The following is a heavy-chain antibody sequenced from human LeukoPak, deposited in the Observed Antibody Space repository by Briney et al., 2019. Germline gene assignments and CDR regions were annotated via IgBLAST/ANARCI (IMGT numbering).Heavy chain of an antibody. Sequence: SETLSLTCAVYGGSFSGYYWSWIRQPPGKGLEWIGEINHSGSTNYNPSLKSRVTISVDTSKNQFSLKLSSVTAADTAVYYCARYSGSHRPPFDYWGQGTLVTVSS. CDR1: GGSFSGYY. CDR2: INHSGST. V-gene: IGHV4-34*01. D-gene: IGHD1-26*01. J-gene: IGHJ4*02. CDR3: ARYSGSHRPPFDY.